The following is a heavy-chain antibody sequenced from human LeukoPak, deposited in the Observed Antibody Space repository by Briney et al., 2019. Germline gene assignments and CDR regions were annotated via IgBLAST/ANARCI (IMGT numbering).Heavy chain of an antibody. CDR1: GFTFDDYA. V-gene: IGHV3-43D*03. D-gene: IGHD3-22*01. CDR2: ISWDGGST. Sequence: GGSLRLSCAASGFTFDDYAMHWVRQAPGKGLEWVSLISWDGGSTYYADSVKGRFTISRDNSKNSLYLQMNSLRAEDTALYYCAKAFYDSSGYSPFDYWGQGTLVTVSS. J-gene: IGHJ4*02. CDR3: AKAFYDSSGYSPFDY.